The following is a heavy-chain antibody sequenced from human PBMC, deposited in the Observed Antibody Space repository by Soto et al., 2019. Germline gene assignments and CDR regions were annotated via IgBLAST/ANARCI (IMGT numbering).Heavy chain of an antibody. CDR1: GGTSNNNA. CDR2: IVPVFGTA. Sequence: SVKVSCKASGGTSNNNANSWVRQAPGQGLEWMGGIVPVFGTANYAQKFRGRVKITADESTGTLNMELSSLRSEDTAVYYCATLQGSGTYYDDDYWGQGTMVTVSS. J-gene: IGHJ4*02. D-gene: IGHD3-10*01. V-gene: IGHV1-69*13. CDR3: ATLQGSGTYYDDDY.